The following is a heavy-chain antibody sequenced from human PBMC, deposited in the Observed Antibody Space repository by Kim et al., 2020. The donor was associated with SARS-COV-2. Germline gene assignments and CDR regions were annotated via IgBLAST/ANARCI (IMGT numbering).Heavy chain of an antibody. V-gene: IGHV4-34*01. CDR2: ITPSGST. J-gene: IGHJ6*02. CDR1: GGSFSGFY. Sequence: SETLSLTCAVYGGSFSGFYWSWVRQPPGKGLECIGEITPSGSTCYNPSLESRVTISIDTSKKQLSLKLTSVTAADTAVYYCARVWDVWGQGTSVTVSS. CDR3: ARVWDV.